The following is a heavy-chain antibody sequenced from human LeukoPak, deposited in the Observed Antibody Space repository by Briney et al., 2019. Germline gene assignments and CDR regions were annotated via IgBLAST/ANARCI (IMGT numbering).Heavy chain of an antibody. D-gene: IGHD6-13*01. Sequence: ASVKVSCKASGYTFTGYYMRWVRQAPGQGLEWMGWINPNSGGTNYAQKFQGWVTMTRDTSISTAYMELSRLRSDDTAVYYCARRTDSSSWHFDYWGQGTLVTVSS. J-gene: IGHJ4*02. CDR3: ARRTDSSSWHFDY. CDR2: INPNSGGT. CDR1: GYTFTGYY. V-gene: IGHV1-2*04.